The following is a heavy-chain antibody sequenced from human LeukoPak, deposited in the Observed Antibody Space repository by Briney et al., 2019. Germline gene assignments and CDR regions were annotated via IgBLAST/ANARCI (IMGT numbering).Heavy chain of an antibody. CDR2: IYWNDDK. Sequence: KLSGPTLVNPTQTLTLTCTFSGFSLSTSGVGVGWIRQPPGKALEWLALIYWNDDKRYSPSLKSRLTITKDTSKNQVVLTMTNMDPVDTATYYCAHRPAAVNKYCSGGSCYSPPFDYWGQGTLVTVSS. V-gene: IGHV2-5*01. D-gene: IGHD2-15*01. J-gene: IGHJ4*02. CDR3: AHRPAAVNKYCSGGSCYSPPFDY. CDR1: GFSLSTSGVG.